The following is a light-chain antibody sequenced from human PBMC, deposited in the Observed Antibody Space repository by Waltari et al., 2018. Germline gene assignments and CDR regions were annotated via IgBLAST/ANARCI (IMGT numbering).Light chain of an antibody. J-gene: IGKJ3*01. CDR2: AAS. CDR1: QSISSN. V-gene: IGKV1-39*01. CDR3: QQTYSAPFT. Sequence: DIQMTQSPSSLSASVGDRVTITCRASQSISSNLNWYQQKPGRGPNLLIYAASSLQSGVPSRFSGSRSGADFTLTISSLQREDFATYFCQQTYSAPFTFGPGTKVHLK.